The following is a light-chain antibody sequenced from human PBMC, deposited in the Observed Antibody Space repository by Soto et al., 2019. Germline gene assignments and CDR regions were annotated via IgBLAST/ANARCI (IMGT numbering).Light chain of an antibody. Sequence: DIRMTQSRSSVSSSVGYIFTITCGASQGISSWLAWYQQKPGKAPKLLIYAASSLQSGVPSRFSGSGSGTDFTLTISCLQSEDFATYYCQQYYSYPRTFGQGTKVDI. V-gene: IGKV1-12*01. CDR2: AAS. CDR3: QQYYSYPRT. CDR1: QGISSW. J-gene: IGKJ1*01.